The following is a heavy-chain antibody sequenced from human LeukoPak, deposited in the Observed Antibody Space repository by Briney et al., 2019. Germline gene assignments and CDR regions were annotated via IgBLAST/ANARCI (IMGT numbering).Heavy chain of an antibody. J-gene: IGHJ5*02. V-gene: IGHV3-7*01. Sequence: GGSLRLSCAGSGFTFSAYWMTWVRQPPGKGLEWVAHIKQDGSQKYNVDSVKGRFTISRDNAKNSVYLQMNSLRAEDAAVYYCSRDLSQQFDWLLSVDTWGQGTLVTVSS. CDR1: GFTFSAYW. CDR3: SRDLSQQFDWLLSVDT. D-gene: IGHD3-9*01. CDR2: IKQDGSQK.